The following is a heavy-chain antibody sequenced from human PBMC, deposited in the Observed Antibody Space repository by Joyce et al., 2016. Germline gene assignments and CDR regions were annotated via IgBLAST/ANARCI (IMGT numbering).Heavy chain of an antibody. CDR2: ISHDAERQ. J-gene: IGHJ5*02. CDR3: AKGALADQLLPPADP. Sequence: QFQLVESGGRVVQPGRSLRLSCRASGFTFNSFAMHWVRQAPGKGLEWVAVISHDAERQFYGESSKGRFTISRDNYKNTLDLQMNSLRVEDTAVYYCAKGALADQLLPPADPWGQGTLVTVSS. V-gene: IGHV3-30*18. CDR1: GFTFNSFA. D-gene: IGHD1-1*01.